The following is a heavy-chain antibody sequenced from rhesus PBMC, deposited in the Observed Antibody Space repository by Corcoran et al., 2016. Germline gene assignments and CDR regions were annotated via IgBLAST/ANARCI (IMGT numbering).Heavy chain of an antibody. CDR2: VSVSGGTP. V-gene: IGHV4-173*01. Sequence: LQLQESGPGLVKPSETLSLTCAVSGGSISSNSWSWIRQPPGKGRERIGRVSVSGGTPDYNPSLKSRVTMATDTSKTQFSLNLSSVTAADTAVYYCARHEYSNYDEYYFDYWGQGVLVTFSS. CDR3: ARHEYSNYDEYYFDY. J-gene: IGHJ4*01. CDR1: GGSISSNS. D-gene: IGHD4-23*01.